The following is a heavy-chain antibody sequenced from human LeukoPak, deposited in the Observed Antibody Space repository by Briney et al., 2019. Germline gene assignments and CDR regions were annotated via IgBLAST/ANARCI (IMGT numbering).Heavy chain of an antibody. J-gene: IGHJ6*03. CDR1: GYILTDYY. V-gene: IGHV1-2*02. CDR3: ARGHAGGNHRNYYMDV. D-gene: IGHD1-14*01. CDR2: INPSTGGT. Sequence: ASVKVSCKASGYILTDYYMHWVRQAPGQGLAWMGWINPSTGGTNYAQKFQGRVTMTRDTAINTAYMELSSLTSDDTAVYYCARGHAGGNHRNYYMDVWGKGTTVTVSS.